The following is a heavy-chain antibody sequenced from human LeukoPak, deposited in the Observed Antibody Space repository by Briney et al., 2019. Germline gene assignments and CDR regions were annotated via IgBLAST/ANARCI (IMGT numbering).Heavy chain of an antibody. Sequence: SETLSLTCAVYGGSFSGYYWSWIRQPPGRGLEWIGEINHSGSTNYNPSLKSRVTISVDTSKNQFSLKLSSVTAADTAMYYCARRHCSNTGCYGWFDPWGQGTLVTVSS. J-gene: IGHJ5*02. CDR2: INHSGST. CDR3: ARRHCSNTGCYGWFDP. D-gene: IGHD2-2*01. CDR1: GGSFSGYY. V-gene: IGHV4-34*01.